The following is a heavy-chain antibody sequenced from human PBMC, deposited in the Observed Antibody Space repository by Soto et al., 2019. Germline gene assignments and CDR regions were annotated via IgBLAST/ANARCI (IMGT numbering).Heavy chain of an antibody. V-gene: IGHV3-33*01. J-gene: IGHJ4*02. Sequence: QVQLVESGGGVVQPGRSLRLSCAASGFTFSSYGMHWVRQAPGKGLEWVAVIWYDGSNKYYADSVKGRFTISRDNSKNTLYLQTNSLRAEDTAVYYCARDSKDSSSWYYFDYWGQGTLVTVSS. CDR1: GFTFSSYG. CDR3: ARDSKDSSSWYYFDY. D-gene: IGHD6-13*01. CDR2: IWYDGSNK.